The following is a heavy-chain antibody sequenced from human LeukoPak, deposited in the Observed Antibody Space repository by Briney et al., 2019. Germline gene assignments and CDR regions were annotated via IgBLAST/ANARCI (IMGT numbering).Heavy chain of an antibody. D-gene: IGHD3-3*01. CDR1: GGSISSYY. J-gene: IGHJ6*03. CDR3: ARVFDSPEWPYYYYYMDV. Sequence: PSETLSLTCTVSGGSISSYYWSWIRQPAGKGLEWIGRIYTSGSTNYNPSLKSRVTMSVDTSKNQFSLKLGSVTAADTAVYYCARVFDSPEWPYYYYYMDVWGKGTTVTVSS. CDR2: IYTSGST. V-gene: IGHV4-4*07.